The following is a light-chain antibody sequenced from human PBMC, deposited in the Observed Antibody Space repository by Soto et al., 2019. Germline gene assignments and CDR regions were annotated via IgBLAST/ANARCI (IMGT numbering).Light chain of an antibody. V-gene: IGLV2-14*01. CDR3: NSYTTSSTYV. J-gene: IGLJ1*01. CDR1: SSDVGGYNY. CDR2: DDS. Sequence: QSALTQPASVSGSPGQPITISCTGTSSDVGGYNYVSWYQQHPGKAPKVMIYDDSNRPSGVSNRFSGSKSGNTASLTISGLQPEDEADYYCNSYTTSSTYVFGTGT.